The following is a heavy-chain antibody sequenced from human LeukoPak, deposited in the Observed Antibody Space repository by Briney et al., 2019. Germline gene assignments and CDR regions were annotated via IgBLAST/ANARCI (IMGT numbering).Heavy chain of an antibody. CDR1: GYSISSGYY. D-gene: IGHD3-22*01. Sequence: IPSETLSLTCTVSGYSISSGYYWGWIRQPPGKGLEWIGSIYHSGSTYYNPSLKSRVTISVDTSKNQFSLKLSSVTAADTAVYYCARRNYYDSSGYVSVEWSQGTLVTVSS. CDR2: IYHSGST. V-gene: IGHV4-38-2*02. CDR3: ARRNYYDSSGYVSVE. J-gene: IGHJ4*02.